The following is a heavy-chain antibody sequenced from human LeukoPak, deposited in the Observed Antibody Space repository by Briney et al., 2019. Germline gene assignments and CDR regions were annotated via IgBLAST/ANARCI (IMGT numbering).Heavy chain of an antibody. CDR2: IHHSGSA. CDR1: GYSISSGYY. V-gene: IGHV4-38-2*02. J-gene: IGHJ6*01. CDR3: AKDSDPYYYYGMDV. Sequence: SETLSLTCTVSGYSISSGYYWGWIRQPPGKGPEWIGSIHHSGSAYYNSSLKSRITISVDKSKNQFSLKLNSVTAADTAVYYCAKDSDPYYYYGMDVWGQGTTVTVSS.